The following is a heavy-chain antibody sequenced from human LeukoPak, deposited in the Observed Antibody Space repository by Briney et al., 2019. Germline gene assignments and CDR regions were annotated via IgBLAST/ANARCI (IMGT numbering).Heavy chain of an antibody. CDR2: MSFDGSHI. Sequence: VMSFDGSHIYYADSVKGRFTISRDNSNNTLFLQMNSLNADDTAVYYCARGGTYYYQYYYMDVWGKGTTVTVSS. D-gene: IGHD3-16*01. J-gene: IGHJ6*03. CDR3: ARGGTYYYQYYYMDV. V-gene: IGHV3-30*01.